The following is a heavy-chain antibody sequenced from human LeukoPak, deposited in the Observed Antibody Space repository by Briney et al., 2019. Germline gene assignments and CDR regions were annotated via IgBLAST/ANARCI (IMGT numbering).Heavy chain of an antibody. Sequence: GGSLRLSCAASGSTFSDYYMSWIRQAPGKGLEWASYISSSGSTIYYADSVKGRFTISRDNAKNSLYLQMNSLRAEDTAVYYCASDFWSGYLDYWGQGTLVTVSS. D-gene: IGHD3-3*01. CDR3: ASDFWSGYLDY. V-gene: IGHV3-11*01. CDR1: GSTFSDYY. CDR2: ISSSGSTI. J-gene: IGHJ4*02.